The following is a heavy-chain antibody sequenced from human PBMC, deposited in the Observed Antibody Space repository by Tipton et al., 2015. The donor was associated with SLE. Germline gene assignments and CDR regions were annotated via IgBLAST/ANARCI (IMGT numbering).Heavy chain of an antibody. D-gene: IGHD3-10*01. J-gene: IGHJ4*02. Sequence: LRLSCTVSGGSLTSGAYYWGWIRQHPGKGLEWIGYISDSGTLYYNPSLKSRVTISVDRSKNQFSLNLSSVTAADTAVYYCARGGSRGFDYWGQGTLVTVSS. CDR3: ARGGSRGFDY. CDR1: GGSLTSGAYY. CDR2: ISDSGTL. V-gene: IGHV4-31*02.